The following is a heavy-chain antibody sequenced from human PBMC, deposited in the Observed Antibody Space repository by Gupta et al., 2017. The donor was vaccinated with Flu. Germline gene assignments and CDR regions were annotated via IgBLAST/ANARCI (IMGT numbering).Heavy chain of an antibody. J-gene: IGHJ4*02. CDR3: TAGVGTSDFDY. CDR2: VKSKTDGGTT. D-gene: IGHD1-26*01. Sequence: EVQLVESGGGLVKPGGSLRLSCEASGFTFNKAWMSWVRQAPGKGLEWVGRVKSKTDGGTTDYAAPVKGRFTISRDDSKNTLYLQMNSLKAEDTAVYYCTAGVGTSDFDYWGQGTLVTVSS. CDR1: GFTFNKAW. V-gene: IGHV3-15*01.